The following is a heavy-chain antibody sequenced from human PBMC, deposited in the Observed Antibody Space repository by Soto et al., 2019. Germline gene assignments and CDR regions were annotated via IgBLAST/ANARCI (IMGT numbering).Heavy chain of an antibody. CDR1: GYTFTSYD. D-gene: IGHD4-17*01. CDR2: MNPNSGNT. CDR3: ARVHTVTTYFDV. J-gene: IGHJ2*01. V-gene: IGHV1-8*01. Sequence: QVQLVQSGAEVRKPGASVKVSCKASGYTFTSYDINWVRRASGQGLEWMGWMNPNSGNTGSAQRFQGRLTMTRNTSINTAYMELTSLTSEDAAVYYCARVHTVTTYFDVWGRGTLVAVSS.